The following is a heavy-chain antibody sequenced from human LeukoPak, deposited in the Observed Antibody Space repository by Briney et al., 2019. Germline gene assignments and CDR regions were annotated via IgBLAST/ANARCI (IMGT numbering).Heavy chain of an antibody. CDR2: INHVATT. V-gene: IGHV4-34*01. J-gene: IGHJ4*02. CDR3: ARGRTGSTNYDY. CDR1: GGSFSDYL. Sequence: SETLSLTCGVSGGSFSDYLWSWIRQPPGKGLEWIGQINHVATTNYNPSLKCRVTMSVDRSKNQFSLRLSSVTAADRAVYYCARGRTGSTNYDYWGQGVLVTVSS. D-gene: IGHD3-10*01.